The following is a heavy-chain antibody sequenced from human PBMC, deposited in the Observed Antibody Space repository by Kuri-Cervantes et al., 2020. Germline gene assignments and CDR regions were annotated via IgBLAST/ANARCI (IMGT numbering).Heavy chain of an antibody. Sequence: ASVQVSCKASGYTFTGYYMHWVRQAPGQGLEWMGWINPNSGGTNYAQKFQSRVTMTRDTTISTAYMELSSLRSDDTAVYYCARIPGIAVAGIDNWFDPWGQGTLVTVSS. CDR2: INPNSGGT. J-gene: IGHJ5*02. CDR3: ARIPGIAVAGIDNWFDP. D-gene: IGHD6-19*01. V-gene: IGHV1-2*02. CDR1: GYTFTGYY.